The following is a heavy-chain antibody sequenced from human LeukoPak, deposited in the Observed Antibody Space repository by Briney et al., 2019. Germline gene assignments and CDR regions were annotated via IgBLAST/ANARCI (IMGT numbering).Heavy chain of an antibody. CDR3: ARIGGGNAFDT. CDR1: GFTFSDFY. J-gene: IGHJ3*02. CDR2: ISGSGSGI. V-gene: IGHV3-11*01. Sequence: GGSLRLSCVASGFTFSDFYMIWIRQAPGRGLECVSYISGSGSGIYYTDSVKGRFTISRDNAKNSLFLQMDSLRAEDTAVYYCARIGGGNAFDTWGQGTMVTVSS. D-gene: IGHD1-26*01.